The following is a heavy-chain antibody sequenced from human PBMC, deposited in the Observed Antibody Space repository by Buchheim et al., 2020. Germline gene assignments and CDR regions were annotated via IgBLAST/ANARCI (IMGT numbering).Heavy chain of an antibody. J-gene: IGHJ4*02. V-gene: IGHV3-33*01. CDR2: IWYDGSNK. D-gene: IGHD1-26*01. CDR3: ARDYESIVGATYYFDY. CDR1: GFTFSSYG. Sequence: QVQLVESGGGVVQPGRSLRLSCAASGFTFSSYGMHWVRQAPGKGLEWVAVIWYDGSNKYYADSVKGRFTISRDNSKNTLYLPMNSLRAEDTAVYYCARDYESIVGATYYFDYWGQGTL.